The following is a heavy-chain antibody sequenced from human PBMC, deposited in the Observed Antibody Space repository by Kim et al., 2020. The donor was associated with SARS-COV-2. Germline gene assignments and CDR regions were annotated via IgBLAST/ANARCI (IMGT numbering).Heavy chain of an antibody. V-gene: IGHV4-59*01. CDR3: ARDRSWFDP. J-gene: IGHJ5*02. Sequence: GNNYNPALKSGVTISVDTSKNPFSLKLSSVTAADTAVYYCARDRSWFDPWGQGTLVTVSS. CDR2: GN.